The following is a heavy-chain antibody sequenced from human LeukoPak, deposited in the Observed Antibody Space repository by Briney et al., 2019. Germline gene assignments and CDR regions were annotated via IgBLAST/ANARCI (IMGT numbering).Heavy chain of an antibody. J-gene: IGHJ4*02. Sequence: GGSLRLSCTASGFTFSSYSMNWVRQAPGKGLEWVSSISGSSGYLFYRDSVKGRFTISRDNAENSLHLLVNSLRDEDTAVYYCARGQQLGTDYWGQGTLVTVSS. D-gene: IGHD6-13*01. CDR3: ARGQQLGTDY. V-gene: IGHV3-21*01. CDR2: ISGSSGYL. CDR1: GFTFSSYS.